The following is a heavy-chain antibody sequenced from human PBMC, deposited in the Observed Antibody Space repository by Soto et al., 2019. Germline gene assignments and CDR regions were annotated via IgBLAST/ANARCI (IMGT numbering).Heavy chain of an antibody. CDR1: GGSISTGGYY. CDR2: IYYSGST. V-gene: IGHV4-31*03. Sequence: QVQLQESGPGLVKPSQTLSLTCTVSGGSISTGGYYWTWIRQHPGKGMEWIGYIYYSGSTYYNPSLKSRVTISVDTSKNQFSLKLSSVTAADTAVYYCARGLSVTLFDNWGQGTLVTVSS. CDR3: ARGLSVTLFDN. J-gene: IGHJ4*02. D-gene: IGHD4-17*01.